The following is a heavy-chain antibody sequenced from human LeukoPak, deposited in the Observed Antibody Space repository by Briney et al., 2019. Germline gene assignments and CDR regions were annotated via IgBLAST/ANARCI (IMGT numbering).Heavy chain of an antibody. CDR2: ISASDGRT. D-gene: IGHD3-10*01. Sequence: PGGSLRLSCAASGFTFSSYAMSWVRQAPGKGLEWVSAISASDGRTWYADSVRGRFTISRDNFKNTLYVQINSLRAEDTAVYYCVRDKRFPDDVFDIWGQGTLVTASS. CDR3: VRDKRFPDDVFDI. CDR1: GFTFSSYA. J-gene: IGHJ3*02. V-gene: IGHV3-23*01.